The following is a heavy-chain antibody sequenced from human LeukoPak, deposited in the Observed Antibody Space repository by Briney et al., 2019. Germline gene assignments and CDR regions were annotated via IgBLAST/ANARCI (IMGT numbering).Heavy chain of an antibody. D-gene: IGHD1-14*01. J-gene: IGHJ6*02. Sequence: RASVKVSCKASGYTFTGYYMHWVRQTPGQGLEWMGWINPNSGGTNYAQKFQGRVTMTRDTSTSTAYMELSRLRSDDTAVYYCARGISIYYYGVDVWGQGTTVTVSS. CDR3: ARGISIYYYGVDV. CDR1: GYTFTGYY. V-gene: IGHV1-2*02. CDR2: INPNSGGT.